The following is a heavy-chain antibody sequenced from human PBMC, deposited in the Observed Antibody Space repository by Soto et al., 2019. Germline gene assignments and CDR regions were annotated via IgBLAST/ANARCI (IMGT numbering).Heavy chain of an antibody. J-gene: IGHJ4*02. D-gene: IGHD6-19*01. CDR1: GFTFSDHY. V-gene: IGHV3-72*01. CDR3: ATTYSSGFDS. Sequence: PGGSLSLSCTASGFTFSDHYMDWVRQAPGKGLEWVGRSRNKANSYTTEYAASVKGRFTISRDDSKNSLYLQMNSLKTEDTAVYYCATTYSSGFDSWGQGTLVTVS. CDR2: SRNKANSYTT.